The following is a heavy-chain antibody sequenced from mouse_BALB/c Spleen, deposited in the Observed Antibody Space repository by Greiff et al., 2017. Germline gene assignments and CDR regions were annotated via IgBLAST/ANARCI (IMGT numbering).Heavy chain of an antibody. CDR1: GYTFTDYE. CDR2: IDPETGGT. CDR3: ARGKLGFDY. J-gene: IGHJ2*01. D-gene: IGHD4-1*01. V-gene: IGHV1-15*01. Sequence: VQLQQSGAELVRPGASVTLSCKASGYTFTDYEMHWVKQTPVHGLEWIGAIDPETGGTAYNQKFKGKATLTADKSSSTAYMELRSLTSEDSAVYYCARGKLGFDYWGQGTTLTVSS.